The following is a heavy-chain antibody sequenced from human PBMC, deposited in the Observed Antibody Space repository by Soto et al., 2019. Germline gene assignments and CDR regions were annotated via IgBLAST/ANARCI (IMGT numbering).Heavy chain of an antibody. J-gene: IGHJ4*02. CDR1: GFPFSDYY. Sequence: GGSLRLSCAASGFPFSDYYMSWIRQAPGKGLEWVSYISSSGSTIYYADSVKGRFTISRDNAKNSLYLQMNSLRAEDTAVYYCARESNYYDSSGSLSDYWGQGTLVTVSS. V-gene: IGHV3-11*01. CDR3: ARESNYYDSSGSLSDY. D-gene: IGHD3-22*01. CDR2: ISSSGSTI.